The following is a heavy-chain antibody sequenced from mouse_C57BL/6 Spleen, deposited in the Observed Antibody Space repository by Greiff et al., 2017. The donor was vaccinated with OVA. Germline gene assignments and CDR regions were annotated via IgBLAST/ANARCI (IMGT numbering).Heavy chain of an antibody. D-gene: IGHD2-2*01. CDR3: TRRRVNDAMDY. V-gene: IGHV1-15*01. J-gene: IGHJ4*01. Sequence: QVQLQQSGAELVRPGASVTLSCKASGYTFTDYEMHWVKQTPVHGLEWIGAIDPETGGTAYNQKFKGKAILTADKSSSTAYMELRSLTSEDSAVYYCTRRRVNDAMDYWGQGTSVTVSS. CDR1: GYTFTDYE. CDR2: IDPETGGT.